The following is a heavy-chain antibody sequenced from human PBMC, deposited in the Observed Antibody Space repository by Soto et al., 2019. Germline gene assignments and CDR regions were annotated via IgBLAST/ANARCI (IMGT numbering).Heavy chain of an antibody. D-gene: IGHD4-4*01. J-gene: IGHJ6*02. V-gene: IGHV3-23*01. CDR1: GFTFSSYA. Sequence: GGSLRLSCAASGFTFSSYAMSWVRQAPGKGLEWVSAISGSGGSTYYADSVKGRFTISRDNSKNTLYLQMNSLRAEDTAVYYCAKAPTTVTTTEPHGMDVWGQGTTVTVSS. CDR3: AKAPTTVTTTEPHGMDV. CDR2: ISGSGGST.